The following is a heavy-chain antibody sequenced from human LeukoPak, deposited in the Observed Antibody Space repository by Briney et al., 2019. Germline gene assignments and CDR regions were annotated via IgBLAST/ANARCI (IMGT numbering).Heavy chain of an antibody. CDR2: ISSSSSTI. D-gene: IGHD2-15*01. CDR3: VRDLYCSSGSCYSYTNFDF. V-gene: IGHV3-48*01. J-gene: IGHJ4*02. CDR1: GFTFSSYS. Sequence: GGSLRLSCAASGFTFSSYSMNCVRQAPGKGLEWVSYISSSSSTIYYADSVKGRFTISRDNAKNSLYLQMNSLRVEDTAVYYCVRDLYCSSGSCYSYTNFDFWGQGTLVTVSS.